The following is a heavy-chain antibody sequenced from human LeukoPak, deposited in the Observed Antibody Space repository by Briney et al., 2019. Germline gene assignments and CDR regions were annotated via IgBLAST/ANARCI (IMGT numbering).Heavy chain of an antibody. CDR1: GFTLSSYA. CDR2: ISGGAGNT. D-gene: IGHD3-16*01. J-gene: IGHJ4*02. Sequence: GGSLRLSCAGSGFTLSSYAMSWVRQAPAKGLEWVSLISGGAGNTYYADSVKDRFTISRDNSKNTLYLQMNSLRVEDSAVYYCAKDGGDSPGHELFDYRGQGTLVTVSS. CDR3: AKDGGDSPGHELFDY. V-gene: IGHV3-23*01.